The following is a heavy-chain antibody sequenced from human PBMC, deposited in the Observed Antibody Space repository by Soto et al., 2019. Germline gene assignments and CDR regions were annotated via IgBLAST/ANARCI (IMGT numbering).Heavy chain of an antibody. CDR3: AKTGPYDILTYWYFDL. J-gene: IGHJ2*01. Sequence: QLQLQESGPGLVKPSETLSLTCIVSGDSISSSSYYWVWIRQPPGKGLEWIGSIYYSGTTYYNLSLETRVTISIDTSKNQFSLKVSSLTAADTAVYYCAKTGPYDILTYWYFDLWGRGTLVTVSS. CDR1: GDSISSSSYY. CDR2: IYYSGTT. D-gene: IGHD3-9*01. V-gene: IGHV4-39*01.